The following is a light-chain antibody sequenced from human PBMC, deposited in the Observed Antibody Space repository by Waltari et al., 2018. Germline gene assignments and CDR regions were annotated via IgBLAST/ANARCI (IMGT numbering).Light chain of an antibody. J-gene: IGLJ2*01. Sequence: QSALTQPASVSGSAGQSITISCTGTSSAVGASTLIPWYQQYPGKAPTLMIYEVYKRPSGVSDRFSGSKSDNTASLTISGLQAEDEADYYCCSYAGRSTLVFGGGTKLTVL. V-gene: IGLV2-23*02. CDR3: CSYAGRSTLV. CDR1: SSAVGASTL. CDR2: EVY.